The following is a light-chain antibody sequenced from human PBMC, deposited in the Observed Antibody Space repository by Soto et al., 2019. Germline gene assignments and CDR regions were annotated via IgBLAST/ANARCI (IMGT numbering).Light chain of an antibody. Sequence: EIVLTQSPGTLSLSPGERATLSCRASQSVSSSYLAWYQQKPGQAPRLLIYGASSRATGIPDRFSGSGSGKDFTLTISRLEPEDFAVYYCHQYDSSPPPFGGGTKVEIK. CDR3: HQYDSSPPP. J-gene: IGKJ4*01. CDR2: GAS. V-gene: IGKV3-20*01. CDR1: QSVSSSY.